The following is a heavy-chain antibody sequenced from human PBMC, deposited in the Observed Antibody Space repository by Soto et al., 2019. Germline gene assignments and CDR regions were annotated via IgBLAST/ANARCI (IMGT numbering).Heavy chain of an antibody. D-gene: IGHD3-16*01. J-gene: IGHJ6*01. CDR1: DGSISSGGYS. V-gene: IGHV4-30-2*01. Sequence: QLQLQESGSGLVKPSQTLSLTCAVSDGSISSGGYSWSWIRQPPGKGLEWLGNIYHTGRTNYNPSLKSRLTFSVDRSKNQFSLKLSSVTAADTAVYFCARDRILIKWGGLTYYYGVDVWGQGTTVIVS. CDR3: ARDRILIKWGGLTYYYGVDV. CDR2: IYHTGRT.